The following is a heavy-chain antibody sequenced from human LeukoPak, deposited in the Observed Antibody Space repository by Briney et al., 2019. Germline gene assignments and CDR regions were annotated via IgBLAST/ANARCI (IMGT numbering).Heavy chain of an antibody. CDR2: ISSSGATI. Sequence: GGSLRLSCAASGFTFSSYGMNWVRQAPGKGLEFLAYISSSGATIYYADSLKGRFTISRDNAKNSLYLQMNSLRDEDTAVYFCVRANSLMVRGVITYFDSWGQGTLVTVSS. J-gene: IGHJ4*02. CDR3: VRANSLMVRGVITYFDS. D-gene: IGHD3-10*01. V-gene: IGHV3-48*02. CDR1: GFTFSSYG.